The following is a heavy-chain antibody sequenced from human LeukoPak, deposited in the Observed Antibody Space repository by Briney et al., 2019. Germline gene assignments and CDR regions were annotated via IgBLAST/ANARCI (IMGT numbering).Heavy chain of an antibody. V-gene: IGHV3-30*02. D-gene: IGHD3-9*01. Sequence: GGSLRLSCAASGFTFRSYGMHWVRQAPGKGLEWVAFIRYDGSNKCYADSVKGRFTISRDNSKNTLYLQMNSLRAEDTAVYYCAKVKPRYFDWFDENYFDYWGQGTLVTVSS. CDR3: AKVKPRYFDWFDENYFDY. CDR1: GFTFRSYG. CDR2: IRYDGSNK. J-gene: IGHJ4*02.